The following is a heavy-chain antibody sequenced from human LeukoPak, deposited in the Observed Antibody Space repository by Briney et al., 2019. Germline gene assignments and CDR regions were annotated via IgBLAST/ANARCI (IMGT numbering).Heavy chain of an antibody. J-gene: IGHJ4*02. CDR1: GGSISSGSYD. D-gene: IGHD3-10*01. CDR3: TKGRGI. CDR2: IYTSGTS. Sequence: SETLSLTCTVSGGSISSGSYDWYWIRQPAGKGLEWIGHIYTSGTSNYNPSLSSRVTISVDTSNNQFSLKLTSVTAADTAVYYCTKGRGIWGQGTLVTVSS. V-gene: IGHV4-61*09.